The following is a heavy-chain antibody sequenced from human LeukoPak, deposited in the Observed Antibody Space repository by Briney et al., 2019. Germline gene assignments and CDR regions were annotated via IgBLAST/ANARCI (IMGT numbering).Heavy chain of an antibody. CDR3: AGQSPYSSSWAYYCDY. V-gene: IGHV3-30*11. D-gene: IGHD6-13*01. CDR2: ISYDGSNK. CDR1: GFTFSSYA. J-gene: IGHJ4*02. Sequence: GRSLRLSCAASGFTFSSYAMHWVRQAPGKGLEWVAVISYDGSNKYYADSVKGRFTISRDNSKNTLYLQMNSLRAEDTAVYYCAGQSPYSSSWAYYCDYWGQGTRVTVP.